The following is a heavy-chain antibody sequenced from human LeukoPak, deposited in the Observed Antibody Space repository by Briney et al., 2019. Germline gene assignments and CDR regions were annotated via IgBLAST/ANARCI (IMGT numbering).Heavy chain of an antibody. CDR2: ISSSSSYI. V-gene: IGHV3-21*01. CDR3: ARPRSGEFVDTAMATYYFDY. Sequence: GGSLRLSCAASGFTFSSYSMSWVRRAPGKGLVGVSSISSSSSYIYYADSVKGRFTISRDNAKNSLYLQMNSLRAEDTAVYYCARPRSGEFVDTAMATYYFDYWGQGTLVTVSS. CDR1: GFTFSSYS. J-gene: IGHJ4*02. D-gene: IGHD5-18*01.